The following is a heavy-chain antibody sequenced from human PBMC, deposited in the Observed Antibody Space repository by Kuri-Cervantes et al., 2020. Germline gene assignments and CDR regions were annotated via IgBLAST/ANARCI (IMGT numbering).Heavy chain of an antibody. V-gene: IGHV3-74*01. Sequence: GGSLRLSCAASGFTFSDYWMHWVRQAPGKGPLWVSRINSYGSTTTYADSVKGRFTVSRDNAKNTLYLQMNSLRAEDTAVYYCARMMGATTEVDYWGQGTLVTVSS. CDR2: INSYGSTT. CDR1: GFTFSDYW. CDR3: ARMMGATTEVDY. D-gene: IGHD1-26*01. J-gene: IGHJ4*02.